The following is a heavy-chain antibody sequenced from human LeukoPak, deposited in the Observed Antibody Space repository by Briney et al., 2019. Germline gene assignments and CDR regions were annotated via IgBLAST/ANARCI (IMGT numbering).Heavy chain of an antibody. Sequence: SETLSLTCTVSGGSISSSSYYCGWIRQPPGKGLEWIGSIYYSGNTYYNPSLKSRLTISVDTSKNQFSLKLSSVTAADTAVYYCARHHAYYDSSGYYYQNWGQGTLVTVSS. CDR1: GGSISSSSYY. CDR2: IYYSGNT. D-gene: IGHD3-22*01. J-gene: IGHJ4*02. CDR3: ARHHAYYDSSGYYYQN. V-gene: IGHV4-39*01.